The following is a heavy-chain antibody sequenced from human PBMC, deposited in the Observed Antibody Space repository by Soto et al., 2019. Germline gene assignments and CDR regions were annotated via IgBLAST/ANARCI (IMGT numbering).Heavy chain of an antibody. CDR3: ARTAPMDAGDKYYYDF. CDR1: GGAFNNYP. J-gene: IGHJ4*02. Sequence: GASVKVSCKASGGAFNNYPISWVRQAPGQGLEWMGGIIPFFGTAKYSQKFEDRITITADESTNTVYMDLRSLTSEDTAIYYCARTAPMDAGDKYYYDFWGQGALVTVSS. V-gene: IGHV1-69*13. D-gene: IGHD3-16*01. CDR2: IIPFFGTA.